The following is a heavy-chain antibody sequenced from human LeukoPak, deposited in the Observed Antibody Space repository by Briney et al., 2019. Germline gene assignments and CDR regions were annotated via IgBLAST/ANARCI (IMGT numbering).Heavy chain of an antibody. J-gene: IGHJ4*02. CDR2: TYYRSKWYN. CDR1: GGSVSRNSAA. D-gene: IGHD3-9*01. Sequence: SQTLSLTCAISGGSVSRNSAAWNWIRQSPSRGLEWLGRTYYRSKWYNDYAVSVMGRISINPDTSKNQFSLQLNSVTPEDTAVYYCAKKGEGTTIIDYWGQGTPVTVSS. V-gene: IGHV6-1*01. CDR3: AKKGEGTTIIDY.